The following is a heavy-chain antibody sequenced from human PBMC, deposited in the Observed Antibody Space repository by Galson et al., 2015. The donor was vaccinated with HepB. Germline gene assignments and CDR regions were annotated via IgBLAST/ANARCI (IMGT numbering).Heavy chain of an antibody. CDR3: ARRRRYSNYVDY. CDR1: GFTFSSYS. V-gene: IGHV3-21*01. J-gene: IGHJ4*02. Sequence: SLRLSCAASGFTFSSYSMNWVRQAPGKGLEWVSSISSSSSYIYYADSVKGRFTISRDNAKNSLYLQMNSLRAEDTAVYYCARRRRYSNYVDYWGQGTLVTVSS. D-gene: IGHD4-11*01. CDR2: ISSSSSYI.